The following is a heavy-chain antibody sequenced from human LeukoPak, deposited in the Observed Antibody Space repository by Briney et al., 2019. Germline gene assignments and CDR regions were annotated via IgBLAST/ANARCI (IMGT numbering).Heavy chain of an antibody. V-gene: IGHV4-59*01. CDR3: ARAILWFGEDDAFDI. D-gene: IGHD3-10*01. CDR2: IYYSGST. J-gene: IGHJ3*02. CDR1: GGSISSYY. Sequence: SETLSLTCTVSGGSISSYYWSWIRQPPGKGLEWIGYIYYSGSTNYNPSLKSRVTISVDTSKNQFSLKLSSVTAADTAVYYCARAILWFGEDDAFDIWGQGTVVTVSS.